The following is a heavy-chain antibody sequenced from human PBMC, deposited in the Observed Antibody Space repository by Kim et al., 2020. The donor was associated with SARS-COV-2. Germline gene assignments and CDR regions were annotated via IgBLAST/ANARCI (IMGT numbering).Heavy chain of an antibody. CDR3: ARDPYYYDGSGYYGGGEFDY. CDR2: ISSSSSYI. V-gene: IGHV3-21*01. CDR1: GFTFSSYS. D-gene: IGHD3-22*01. Sequence: GGSLRLSCAASGFTFSSYSMNWVRQAPGKGLEWVSSISSSSSYIYYADSVKGRFTISRDNAKNSLYLQMNSLRAEDTAVYYCARDPYYYDGSGYYGGGEFDYWGQGTLVTVSS. J-gene: IGHJ4*02.